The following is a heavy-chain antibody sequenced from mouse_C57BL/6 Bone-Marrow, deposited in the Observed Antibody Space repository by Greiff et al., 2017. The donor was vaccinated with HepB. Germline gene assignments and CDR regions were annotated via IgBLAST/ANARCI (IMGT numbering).Heavy chain of an antibody. J-gene: IGHJ3*01. CDR1: GYTFTSYG. D-gene: IGHD4-1*01. CDR2: IYPRSGNT. V-gene: IGHV1-81*01. Sequence: QVQLKQSGAELARPGASVKLSCKASGYTFTSYGISWVKQRTGQGLEWIGEIYPRSGNTYYNEKFKGKATLTADKSSSTAYMELRSLTSEDSAVYFCARKTGTVFAYWGQGTLVTVSA. CDR3: ARKTGTVFAY.